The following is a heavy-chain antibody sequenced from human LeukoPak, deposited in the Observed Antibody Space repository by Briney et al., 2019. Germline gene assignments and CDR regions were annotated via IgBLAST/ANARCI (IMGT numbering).Heavy chain of an antibody. CDR1: GFTFSSYS. J-gene: IGHJ4*02. V-gene: IGHV3-21*01. CDR3: ARIGYSSSSNDY. Sequence: GGSLRLSCAASGFTFSSYSMNWVRQAPGKGLEWVSSISSSSYIYYADSVKGRFTISRDNAKNSLYLQMNSLRAGDTAVYYCARIGYSSSSNDYWGQGTLVIVSS. CDR2: ISSSSYI. D-gene: IGHD6-6*01.